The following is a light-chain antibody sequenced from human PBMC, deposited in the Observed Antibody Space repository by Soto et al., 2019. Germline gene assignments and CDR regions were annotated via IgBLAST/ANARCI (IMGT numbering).Light chain of an antibody. J-gene: IGKJ1*01. CDR2: GAC. V-gene: IGKV3-20*01. CDR3: QQYGTSTWT. CDR1: QSVSNNY. Sequence: EIVLTQSPGTLSLYPGARATLSCRASQSVSNNYLDWYHQKPGSAPRLVIYGACSRATGIPDRCSVSGSGADFTLTISTLEPEDFAVYYLQQYGTSTWTFGQGTRVEIK.